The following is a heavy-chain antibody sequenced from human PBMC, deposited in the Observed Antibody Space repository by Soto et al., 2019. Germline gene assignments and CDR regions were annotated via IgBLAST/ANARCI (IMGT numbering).Heavy chain of an antibody. Sequence: QPGGSLRLSCAASGFTFSNSAMTWVRQAPGKGLEWVSSISGSGGTTYFADSVKGRFTISRDNSKNTLFLQMNSLRAEDTAVYYCAKDHGNTGIGYYFDYWGQGTLVTVSS. CDR3: AKDHGNTGIGYYFDY. CDR2: ISGSGGTT. V-gene: IGHV3-23*01. CDR1: GFTFSNSA. J-gene: IGHJ4*02. D-gene: IGHD5-18*01.